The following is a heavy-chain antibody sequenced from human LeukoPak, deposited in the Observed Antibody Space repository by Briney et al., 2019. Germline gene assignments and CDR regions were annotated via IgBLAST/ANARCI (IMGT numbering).Heavy chain of an antibody. CDR2: INPNSGGT. J-gene: IGHJ3*02. Sequence: GASVKVSCKASGYTFTDYYMHWVRQAPGQGLEWMGWINPNSGGTNYAQKFQGRVTMTRDTSISTAYMELSRLRSDDTAVYYCARLRSGWSNDAFDIWGQGTMVTVSS. CDR3: ARLRSGWSNDAFDI. CDR1: GYTFTDYY. D-gene: IGHD6-19*01. V-gene: IGHV1-2*02.